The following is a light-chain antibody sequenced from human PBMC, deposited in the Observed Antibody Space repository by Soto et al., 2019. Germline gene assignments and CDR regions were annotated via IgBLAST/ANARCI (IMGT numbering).Light chain of an antibody. Sequence: SYELTQPPSVSVAPGKTGRITCGGNTIGSKSVHWYQQKPGQAPVLVIYYDSDRPSGIPERFSGSNSGNTATLTISRVEAGDEADYYCQLWDSSSDHPVFGGGTKLTVL. CDR3: QLWDSSSDHPV. V-gene: IGLV3-21*04. CDR1: TIGSKS. CDR2: YDS. J-gene: IGLJ2*01.